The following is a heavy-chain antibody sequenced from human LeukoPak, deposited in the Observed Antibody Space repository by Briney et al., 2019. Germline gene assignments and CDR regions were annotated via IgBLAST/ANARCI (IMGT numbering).Heavy chain of an antibody. Sequence: KPSETLSLTCTVSGGSLSNYYWAWIRQPPGKGLEWIGYIYHTGSTNYNPSLKSRVTISVDTSKNQFSLKLTSVNAADTAVYSCARITEWNDFDYWGQGILVTVSS. J-gene: IGHJ4*02. CDR2: IYHTGST. CDR3: ARITEWNDFDY. D-gene: IGHD1-1*01. CDR1: GGSLSNYY. V-gene: IGHV4-59*01.